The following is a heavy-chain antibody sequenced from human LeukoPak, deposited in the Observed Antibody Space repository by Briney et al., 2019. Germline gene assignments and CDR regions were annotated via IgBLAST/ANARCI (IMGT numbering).Heavy chain of an antibody. V-gene: IGHV3-30-3*01. D-gene: IGHD3-10*01. CDR2: ISYDGGNK. CDR1: GFTFSSYA. Sequence: GGSLRLSCAASGFTFSSYAMHWVRQAPGKGLEWVAVISYDGGNKYYADSVKGRFTISRDNSKSTLYLQMNSLRAEDTAVYYCARDRLRGVIGTLSDYWGQGTLATVSS. J-gene: IGHJ4*02. CDR3: ARDRLRGVIGTLSDY.